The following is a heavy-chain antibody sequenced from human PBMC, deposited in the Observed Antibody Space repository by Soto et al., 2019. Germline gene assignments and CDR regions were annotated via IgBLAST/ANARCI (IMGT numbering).Heavy chain of an antibody. CDR3: ARVLGYCSGGSCYAKGLEGYYFDY. D-gene: IGHD2-15*01. Sequence: GGSLRLSCAASGFTFSSYSMNWVRQAPGKGLEWVSYISSSSSTIYYADSVKGRFTISRDNAKNSLYLQMNSLRAEDTAVYYCARVLGYCSGGSCYAKGLEGYYFDYWGQGTLVTVSS. J-gene: IGHJ4*02. CDR2: ISSSSSTI. CDR1: GFTFSSYS. V-gene: IGHV3-48*01.